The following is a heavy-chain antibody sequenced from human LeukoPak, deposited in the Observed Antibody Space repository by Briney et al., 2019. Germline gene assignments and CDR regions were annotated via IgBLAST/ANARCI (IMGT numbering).Heavy chain of an antibody. CDR3: ARKSGDLDY. CDR1: GFTFSNYE. V-gene: IGHV3-48*03. CDR2: ISVSASPM. Sequence: GGSLRLSCAASGFTFSNYEMTWVRQAPGKGLEWVSYISVSASPMYYADSVKGRFTIDSDNAKNSLYLQMNSLRAEDTAVYDCARKSGDLDYWGQGTLVTVSS. D-gene: IGHD3-10*01. J-gene: IGHJ4*02.